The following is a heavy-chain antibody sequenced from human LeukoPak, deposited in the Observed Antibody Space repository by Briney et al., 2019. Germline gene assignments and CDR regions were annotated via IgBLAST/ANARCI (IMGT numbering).Heavy chain of an antibody. CDR1: GYTFTGYY. CDR2: INPNSGGT. D-gene: IGHD3-9*01. V-gene: IGHV1-2*02. Sequence: ASVKVSCKASGYTFTGYYMHWVRQAPGQGLEWMGWINPNSGGTNYAQKFQGRVTMTRDTSISTAYMELSRLRSDDTAVYYCARSYDIGDAFDIWGQGTTVTVSS. CDR3: ARSYDIGDAFDI. J-gene: IGHJ3*02.